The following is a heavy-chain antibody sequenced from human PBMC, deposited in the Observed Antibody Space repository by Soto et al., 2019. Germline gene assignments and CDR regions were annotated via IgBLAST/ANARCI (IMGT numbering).Heavy chain of an antibody. V-gene: IGHV4-34*01. CDR3: ARHDY. J-gene: IGHJ4*02. CDR1: GGAFSGYY. CDR2: INHSGST. Sequence: WETLSLTCAVYGGAFSGYYWSWIRQPPGKGLEWIGEINHSGSTNYNPSLKSRVTISVDTSKNQFSLKLSPVPAADTAVYYCARHDYWGQGTMVTVSS.